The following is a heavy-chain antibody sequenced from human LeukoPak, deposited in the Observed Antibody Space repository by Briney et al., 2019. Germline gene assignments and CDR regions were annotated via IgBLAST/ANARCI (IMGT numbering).Heavy chain of an antibody. J-gene: IGHJ4*02. D-gene: IGHD6-19*01. CDR1: GFTFKSYG. Sequence: GGSLRLSCAASGFTFKSYGMTWVRHGPGEGLEWVSSITGSGGSTKYADSENGRFTISRDNSKNTLSLQMTGLRAEDTAIYYCARKVAVAMDLDYWGQGTLVTVSS. V-gene: IGHV3-23*01. CDR3: ARKVAVAMDLDY. CDR2: ITGSGGST.